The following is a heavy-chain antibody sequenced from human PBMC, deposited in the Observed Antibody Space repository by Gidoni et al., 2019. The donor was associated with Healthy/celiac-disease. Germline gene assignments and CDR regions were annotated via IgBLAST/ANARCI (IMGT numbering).Heavy chain of an antibody. CDR1: GSTFTSYA. V-gene: IGHV1-3*01. J-gene: IGHJ4*02. CDR3: ARDWSGSYWGYFDY. CDR2: INAGNGNT. Sequence: QVQLVQSGAEVKKPGASVKVSCKASGSTFTSYAMHWVRQAPGQRLEWMGWINAGNGNTKYSQKFQGRVTITRDTSASTAYMELSSLRSEDTAVYYCARDWSGSYWGYFDYWGQGTLVTVSS. D-gene: IGHD1-26*01.